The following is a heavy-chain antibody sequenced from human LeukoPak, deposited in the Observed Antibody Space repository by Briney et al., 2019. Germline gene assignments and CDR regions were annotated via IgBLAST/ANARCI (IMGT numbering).Heavy chain of an antibody. D-gene: IGHD3-10*01. V-gene: IGHV1-8*02. CDR3: ASGPSGFDY. J-gene: IGHJ4*02. Sequence: ASVKVSCTSSGGTFNTHIFNWVRQAPGQGLEWMGWMNPNSGNTGYAQKFQGRVTMTRNTSISTAYMELSSLRSEDTAVYYCASGPSGFDYWGQGTLVTVSS. CDR2: MNPNSGNT. CDR1: GGTFNTHI.